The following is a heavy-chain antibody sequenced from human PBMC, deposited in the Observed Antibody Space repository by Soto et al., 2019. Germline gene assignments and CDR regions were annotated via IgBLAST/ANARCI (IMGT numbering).Heavy chain of an antibody. Sequence: GGSLRLSCAASGFTFRSYAMHWIRQPPGKGLEWVAFISYDETNKNYADFVKGRFTISRDNSKKMLFLQMDSLKTDDTAVYYCARDLAAIGNSRFDPWGQGTLVTVSS. D-gene: IGHD6-13*01. CDR3: ARDLAAIGNSRFDP. V-gene: IGHV3-30-3*01. J-gene: IGHJ5*02. CDR1: GFTFRSYA. CDR2: ISYDETNK.